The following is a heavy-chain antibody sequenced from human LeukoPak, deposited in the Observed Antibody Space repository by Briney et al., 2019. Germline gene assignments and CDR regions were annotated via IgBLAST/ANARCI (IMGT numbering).Heavy chain of an antibody. Sequence: GGSLRLSCAASGFTFSSYEMNWVRQAPGKGLEWVSYISGSGRTIYYANSVKGRFTISRDNSKNSLYLQMNSLRADDTAVYYCARLDASGLDYWGQGTLVTVSS. CDR1: GFTFSSYE. D-gene: IGHD6-19*01. CDR2: ISGSGRTI. CDR3: ARLDASGLDY. V-gene: IGHV3-48*03. J-gene: IGHJ4*02.